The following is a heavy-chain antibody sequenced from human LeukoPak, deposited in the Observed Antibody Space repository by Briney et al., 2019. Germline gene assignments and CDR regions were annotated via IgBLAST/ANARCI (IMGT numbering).Heavy chain of an antibody. V-gene: IGHV3-64D*06. D-gene: IGHD3-3*01. J-gene: IGHJ4*02. CDR2: ISGSGNGFSI. CDR3: VRDFGRIRGTPDS. Sequence: GGSLRLSCSASGFVFTIYTMYWVRQAPGKGPEYVSTISGSGNGFSIYYADSVKGRFTISRDDSKSILYLQMNGLRSEDTAVYYCVRDFGRIRGTPDSWGQGTLVTVSS. CDR1: GFVFTIYT.